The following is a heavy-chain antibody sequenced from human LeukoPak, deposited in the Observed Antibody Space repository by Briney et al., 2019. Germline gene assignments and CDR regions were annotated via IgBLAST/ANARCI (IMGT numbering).Heavy chain of an antibody. CDR2: IYYSGST. J-gene: IGHJ4*02. D-gene: IGHD6-6*01. Sequence: PSETLSLTCTVSGGSISSSSYYWGWIRQPPGKGLEWIGSIYYSGSTYYNPSLKSRVTISVDTSKNQFSLKLSSVTAADTAVYYCARHLKGGSSSSHRPFDYWGQGTLVTVSS. CDR1: GGSISSSSYY. V-gene: IGHV4-39*01. CDR3: ARHLKGGSSSSHRPFDY.